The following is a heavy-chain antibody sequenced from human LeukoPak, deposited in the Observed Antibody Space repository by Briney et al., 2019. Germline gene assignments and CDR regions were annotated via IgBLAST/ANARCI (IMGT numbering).Heavy chain of an antibody. CDR2: IYYTGST. J-gene: IGHJ4*02. Sequence: PSETLSLTCSVSGGSVSSYYWSWIRQPPGKGLEWIGYIYYTGSTNYNASLKSRASMSVDTSANQFSLKLTSVTAADTAVYYCARALYYYETSGYTFDSWGQGTLVTVSS. V-gene: IGHV4-59*08. CDR1: GGSVSSYY. CDR3: ARALYYYETSGYTFDS. D-gene: IGHD3-22*01.